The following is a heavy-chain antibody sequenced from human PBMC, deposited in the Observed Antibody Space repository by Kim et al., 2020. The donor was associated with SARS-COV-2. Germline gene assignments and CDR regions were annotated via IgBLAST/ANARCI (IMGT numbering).Heavy chain of an antibody. V-gene: IGHV4-59*01. CDR2: T. J-gene: IGHJ4*02. Sequence: TSYTPPLKSRVTIAVETSKNQSSLKLSAVTAADTAVYYCARDRGSGVEFDDWGQGTLVTVSS. CDR3: ARDRGSGVEFDD. D-gene: IGHD6-19*01.